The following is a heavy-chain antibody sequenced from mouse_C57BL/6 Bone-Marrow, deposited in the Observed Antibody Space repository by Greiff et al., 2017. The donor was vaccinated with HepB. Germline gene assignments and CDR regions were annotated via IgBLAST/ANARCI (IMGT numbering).Heavy chain of an antibody. CDR3: TTIYYYGSSYGY. D-gene: IGHD1-1*01. Sequence: EVQVVESGGGLVQPGGSMKLSCVASGFTFSNYWMNWVRQAPEKGLEWVAQIRLKSDNYATHYAESVKGRFTISRDDSKSSVYLQMNNLRAEDTGIYYCTTIYYYGSSYGYWGQGTTLTVSS. CDR2: IRLKSDNYAT. J-gene: IGHJ2*01. CDR1: GFTFSNYW. V-gene: IGHV6-3*01.